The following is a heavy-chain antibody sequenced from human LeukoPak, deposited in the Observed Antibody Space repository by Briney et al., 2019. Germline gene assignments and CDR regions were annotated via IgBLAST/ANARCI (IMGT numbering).Heavy chain of an antibody. CDR1: GFTFDDYA. V-gene: IGHV3-9*01. J-gene: IGHJ4*02. D-gene: IGHD3-22*01. CDR2: ISWNSGSI. Sequence: GRSLRLSCAASGFTFDDYAMHWVRQAPGKGLEWVSGISWNSGSIGYADSVKGRFTFSRDNAKNSLYLQMNSLRAEDTALYYCAKDVNYDSSGDFDYWGQGTLVTVSS. CDR3: AKDVNYDSSGDFDY.